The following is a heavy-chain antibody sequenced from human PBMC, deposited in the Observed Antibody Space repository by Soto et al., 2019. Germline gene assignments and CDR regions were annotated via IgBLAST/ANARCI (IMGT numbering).Heavy chain of an antibody. Sequence: SETLSLTCTVSGGSISPYYWSWIRQPPGKGLEWIGYIYYSGYTDYNPSLKSRVTISVDTSRNQFSLTLSSVTAADTAVYYCARAQLWRGYYYYMDVWGKGTTVTVSS. D-gene: IGHD5-18*01. CDR3: ARAQLWRGYYYYMDV. CDR1: GGSISPYY. J-gene: IGHJ6*03. CDR2: IYYSGYT. V-gene: IGHV4-59*01.